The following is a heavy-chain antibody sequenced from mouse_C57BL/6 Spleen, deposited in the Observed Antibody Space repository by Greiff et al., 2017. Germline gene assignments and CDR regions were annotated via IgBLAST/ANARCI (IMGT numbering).Heavy chain of an antibody. CDR1: GFSLTSYG. CDR2: IWSGGST. V-gene: IGHV2-2*01. D-gene: IGHD1-1*01. CDR3: ARNSPRSSHLYYAMDY. Sequence: VQRVESGPGLVQPSQSLSITCTVSGFSLTSYGVHWVRQFPGKGLEWLGVIWSGGSTDYNAAFISRLSISKDNSKSQVFFKMNSLQADDTAIYYCARNSPRSSHLYYAMDYWGQGTSVTVSS. J-gene: IGHJ4*01.